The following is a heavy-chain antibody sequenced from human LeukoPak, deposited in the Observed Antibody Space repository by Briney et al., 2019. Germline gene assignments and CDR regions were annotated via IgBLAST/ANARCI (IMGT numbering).Heavy chain of an antibody. J-gene: IGHJ4*02. Sequence: ASVEVSCKASGDTFSSYGISWVRQAPGQGLEWMGWISAYNGNTNYAQKLQGRVTMTTDTSTTTAYMELRSLRSDDTAVYYCARLGYSYGLYYFDYWGQGTLVTVSS. CDR1: GDTFSSYG. CDR3: ARLGYSYGLYYFDY. CDR2: ISAYNGNT. V-gene: IGHV1-18*01. D-gene: IGHD5-18*01.